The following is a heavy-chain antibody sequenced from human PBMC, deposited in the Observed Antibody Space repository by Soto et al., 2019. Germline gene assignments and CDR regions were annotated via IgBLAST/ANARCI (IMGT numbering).Heavy chain of an antibody. V-gene: IGHV4-4*02. J-gene: IGHJ5*02. CDR1: GGSISSSNW. Sequence: SETLSLTCAVSGGSISSSNWWSWVRQPPGKGLEWIGEIYHSGSTNYNPSLKGRVTISVDKSKNQFSLKLSSVTAADTAVYYCARDREGYSYGYGWFDPWGQGTLVTVSS. CDR3: ARDREGYSYGYGWFDP. D-gene: IGHD5-18*01. CDR2: IYHSGST.